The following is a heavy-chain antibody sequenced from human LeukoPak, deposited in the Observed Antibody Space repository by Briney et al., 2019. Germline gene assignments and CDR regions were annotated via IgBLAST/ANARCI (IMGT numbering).Heavy chain of an antibody. CDR1: GFTFSNYW. Sequence: GGSLRLSCAASGFTFSNYWMHWIRQAPGKGLVWVSRISSDGSSTNYADSVKGRFTFSRDNAKTTLHLQMNSLRAEDTAVYYCAKGGGKVQDYWGQGTLVTVSS. CDR3: AKGGGKVQDY. CDR2: ISSDGSST. J-gene: IGHJ4*02. D-gene: IGHD4-23*01. V-gene: IGHV3-74*01.